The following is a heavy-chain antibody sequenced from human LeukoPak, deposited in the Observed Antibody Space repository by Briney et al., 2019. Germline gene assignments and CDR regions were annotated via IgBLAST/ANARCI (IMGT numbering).Heavy chain of an antibody. CDR3: AKDRYYYDMIGGINYFDY. V-gene: IGHV3-23*01. J-gene: IGHJ4*02. CDR1: GFTFSSYA. D-gene: IGHD3-22*01. CDR2: ISGSGGST. Sequence: GGSLRLSCAASGFTFSSYAMSWVRQAPGKGLEWVSAISGSGGSTYYADSVKGWFTISRDNSKNTLYLQMNSLRAEDTAVYYCAKDRYYYDMIGGINYFDYWGQGTLVTVSS.